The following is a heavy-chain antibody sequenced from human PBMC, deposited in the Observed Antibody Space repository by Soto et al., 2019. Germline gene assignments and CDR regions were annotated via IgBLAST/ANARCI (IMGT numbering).Heavy chain of an antibody. V-gene: IGHV1-69*12. D-gene: IGHD2-15*01. Sequence: QVQLVQSGAEVKKPGSSVKVSCKAPGGTFSSYDISWVRQAPGQGLEWMGGMIPMYGTANYAHKFQGRVTITADEYTSTVYMELSSRRSEDTAVYYCARVRHCSGGRCSDYYGMDVWGQGTTVTVSS. J-gene: IGHJ6*02. CDR3: ARVRHCSGGRCSDYYGMDV. CDR2: MIPMYGTA. CDR1: GGTFSSYD.